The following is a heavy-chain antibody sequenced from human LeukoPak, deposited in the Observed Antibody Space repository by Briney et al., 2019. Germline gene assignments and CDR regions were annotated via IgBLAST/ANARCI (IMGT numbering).Heavy chain of an antibody. V-gene: IGHV4-61*02. J-gene: IGHJ4*02. CDR3: ARDEPSFSEYDFDY. D-gene: IGHD3-3*01. Sequence: SETLSLTCTVSGGSISSGSYYWSWIRQPAGKGLEWIGRIYTSGSTNYNPSLKSRVTISVDTSKNQLSLKLSSVTAADTAVYYCARDEPSFSEYDFDYWGQGTLVTVSS. CDR2: IYTSGST. CDR1: GGSISSGSYY.